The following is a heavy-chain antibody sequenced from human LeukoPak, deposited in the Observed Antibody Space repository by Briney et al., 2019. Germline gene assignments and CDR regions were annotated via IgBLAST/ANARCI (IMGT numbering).Heavy chain of an antibody. D-gene: IGHD1/OR15-1a*01. Sequence: ASVNVSCKASGYTFTSYYIHWVRQAPGQGLEWMGIINPSAGRTNYAQKFQGRVTMTRDTSTSTVYMELSSLRSEDTAVYYCARWQQQRAPFDYWGQGTLVTVSS. CDR3: ARWQQQRAPFDY. J-gene: IGHJ4*02. V-gene: IGHV1-46*01. CDR1: GYTFTSYY. CDR2: INPSAGRT.